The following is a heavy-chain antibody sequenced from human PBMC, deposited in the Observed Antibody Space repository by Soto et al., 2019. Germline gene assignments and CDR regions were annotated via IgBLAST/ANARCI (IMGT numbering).Heavy chain of an antibody. CDR1: GCSLRTRGVG. J-gene: IGHJ5*02. V-gene: IGHV2-5*01. CDR2: IYWNDYK. D-gene: IGHD6-19*01. Sequence: SGTTLVNPTQTLTLTCVFCGCSLRTRGVGVGWIRQPPGKALEWLGFIYWNDYKRYSPSLKSRLTITKDNSKNQVVLTMTNMDPVDTATYYCAKSGSSGWYGWFDPWGQGTLVTVSS. CDR3: AKSGSSGWYGWFDP.